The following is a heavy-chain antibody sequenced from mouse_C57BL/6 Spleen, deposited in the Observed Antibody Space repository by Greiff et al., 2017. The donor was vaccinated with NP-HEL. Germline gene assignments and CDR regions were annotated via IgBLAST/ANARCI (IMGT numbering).Heavy chain of an antibody. CDR3: AYDYDASYYAMDY. V-gene: IGHV1-22*01. CDR2: INPNNGGT. J-gene: IGHJ4*01. Sequence: EVTLPESGPELVPPGASVQMSCKASGYTFTDYNMPCVQQSPGKSLEWLGYINPNNGGTSYNQKFKGKATLTVNKSSSTAYMELRSLTSEDSAVYYCAYDYDASYYAMDYWGQGTSVTVSS. D-gene: IGHD2-4*01. CDR1: GYTFTDYN.